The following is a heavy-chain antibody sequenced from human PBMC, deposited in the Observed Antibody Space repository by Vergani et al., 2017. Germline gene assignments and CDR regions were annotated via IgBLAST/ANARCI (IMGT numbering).Heavy chain of an antibody. J-gene: IGHJ4*02. Sequence: EVQLVESGGGLVQPGGPLRLSCAASGFTVSSNYMSWVRQAPGKGLEWVSVIYSGGSTYYADSVKGRFTISRDNSKNTLYLQMNSLRAEDTAVYYCASVSSSWNYFDYWGQGTLVTVSS. CDR2: IYSGGST. D-gene: IGHD6-13*01. V-gene: IGHV3-66*02. CDR3: ASVSSSWNYFDY. CDR1: GFTVSSNY.